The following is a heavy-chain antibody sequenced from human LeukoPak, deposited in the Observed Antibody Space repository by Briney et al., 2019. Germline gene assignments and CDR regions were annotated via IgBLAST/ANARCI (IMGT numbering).Heavy chain of an antibody. CDR2: IYHSGST. D-gene: IGHD3-22*01. Sequence: PSGTLSLTCAVSGXSIRSSNGWSWVRQSPGKGLEWIGEIYHSGSTNYNPSLKSRVTISVDKSENQLSLKLSSVTAADTAVYYCARDYYPDSSASYWYFDLWGRGTLVTVSS. CDR3: ARDYYPDSSASYWYFDL. V-gene: IGHV4-4*02. J-gene: IGHJ2*01. CDR1: GXSIRSSNG.